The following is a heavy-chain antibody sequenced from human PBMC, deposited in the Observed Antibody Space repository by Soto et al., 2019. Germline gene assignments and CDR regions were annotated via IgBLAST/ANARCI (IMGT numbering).Heavy chain of an antibody. J-gene: IGHJ4*02. CDR1: G. V-gene: IGHV2-5*02. CDR2: IYWDDDK. Sequence: GVGVIRQPPGKALEWLALIYWDDDKRSSPSLKSRLTITQDTSKNQVVLTMTNMDPVDTATYYCAHHRSPVYYFDYWGQGTLVTVSS. CDR3: AHHRSPVYYFDY.